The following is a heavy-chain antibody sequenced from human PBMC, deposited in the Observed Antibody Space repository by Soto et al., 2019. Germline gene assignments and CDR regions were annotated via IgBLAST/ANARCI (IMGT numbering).Heavy chain of an antibody. D-gene: IGHD1-1*01. J-gene: IGHJ6*02. V-gene: IGHV1-18*01. CDR1: GYTFTSYG. Sequence: QVQLVQSGAEVKKPGASVKVSCKASGYTFTSYGMSWVRQSPGQGLEWMGWISAYNGNTNYAQQLQGRVTMTTDSFTSTAYMDLRGLRYDDRAVYYGERDKTGTYYCYGMDVWGQGTT. CDR2: ISAYNGNT. CDR3: ERDKTGTYYCYGMDV.